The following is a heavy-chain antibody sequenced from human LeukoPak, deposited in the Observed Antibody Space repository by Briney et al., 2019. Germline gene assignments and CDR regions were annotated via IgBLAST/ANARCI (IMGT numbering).Heavy chain of an antibody. D-gene: IGHD6-13*01. CDR3: AGRRGSSWYYFRWFDP. Sequence: PSETLSLTCAVYGGSFSGYYWSWIRQPPGKGLEWIGEINHSGSTNYNPSLKSRVTISEDTSKNQFSLKLSSVTAADTAVYYCAGRRGSSWYYFRWFDPWGQGTLVTVSS. CDR1: GGSFSGYY. CDR2: INHSGST. V-gene: IGHV4-34*01. J-gene: IGHJ5*02.